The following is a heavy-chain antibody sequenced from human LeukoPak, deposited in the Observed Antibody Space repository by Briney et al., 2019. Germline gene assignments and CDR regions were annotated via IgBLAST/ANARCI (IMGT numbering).Heavy chain of an antibody. CDR1: GFTFSSNY. J-gene: IGHJ5*02. V-gene: IGHV3-53*01. CDR2: IYSGGST. CDR3: ARSSYDSSGYSEWFDP. Sequence: GGSLRLSCAASGFTFSSNYMSWVRQAPGKGLEWVSVIYSGGSTYYPDSVKGRFTISRDNSKNTLYLQMNSLRAEDTAVYYCARSSYDSSGYSEWFDPWGQGTLVTVSS. D-gene: IGHD3-22*01.